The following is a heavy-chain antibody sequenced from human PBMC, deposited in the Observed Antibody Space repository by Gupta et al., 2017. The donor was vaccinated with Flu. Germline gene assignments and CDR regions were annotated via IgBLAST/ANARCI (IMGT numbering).Heavy chain of an antibody. Sequence: QVQLVESGGGVVQPGRSLRLSCVASGFTFSSYGMHWVRQAPGKGLDWVALISYDGNNKYYADSVKGRLTISRDNSKNTVYLQMSSLRAEDTAIYYCAKEVSYYMDVWGKGTAVIVSS. V-gene: IGHV3-30*18. J-gene: IGHJ6*03. CDR3: AKEVSYYMDV. CDR1: GFTFSSYG. CDR2: ISYDGNNK.